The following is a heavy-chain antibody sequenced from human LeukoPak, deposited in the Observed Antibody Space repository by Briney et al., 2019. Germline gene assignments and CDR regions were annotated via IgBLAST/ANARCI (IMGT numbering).Heavy chain of an antibody. J-gene: IGHJ3*02. Sequence: SETLSLTRPVAAGSTSSYYSSCIRQPAGKGREWIGYIYSSGSTNYNPSLRSRVTISVDTSKNQFSLKLSSVTAADTAVYYCARDRQTDAFDIWGQGTMVTVSS. CDR3: ARDRQTDAFDI. CDR2: IYSSGST. CDR1: AGSTSSYY. V-gene: IGHV4-59*01.